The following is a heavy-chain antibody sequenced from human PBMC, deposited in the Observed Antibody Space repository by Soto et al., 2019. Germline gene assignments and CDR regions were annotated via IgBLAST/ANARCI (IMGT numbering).Heavy chain of an antibody. CDR1: GFTFSSYG. CDR2: IWYDGSNK. D-gene: IGHD2-21*01. V-gene: IGHV3-33*01. Sequence: GGSLRLSCAASGFTFSSYGMHWVRQAPGKGLEWVAVIWYDGSNKYYADSVKGRFTISRDNSKNTLYLQMNSLRAEDTAVYYCARDLGRAPRISNAFDIWGQGTMVTVSS. J-gene: IGHJ3*02. CDR3: ARDLGRAPRISNAFDI.